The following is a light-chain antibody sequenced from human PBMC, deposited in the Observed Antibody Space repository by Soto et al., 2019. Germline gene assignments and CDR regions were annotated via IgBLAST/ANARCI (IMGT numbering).Light chain of an antibody. V-gene: IGLV6-57*03. CDR3: QSFESRIIV. Sequence: NFMLTQPHSVSESPGMTVKISCTRSSGSIASNYVQWYQQRPGSAPTIVIYENNQRPSGVPDRFSGSIDSSSNSASLTISELKTEDEADYYCQSFESRIIVFGGGTKLTV. J-gene: IGLJ2*01. CDR1: SGSIASNY. CDR2: ENN.